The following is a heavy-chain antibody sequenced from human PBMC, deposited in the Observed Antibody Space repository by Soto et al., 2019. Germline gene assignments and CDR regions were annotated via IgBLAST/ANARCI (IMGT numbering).Heavy chain of an antibody. V-gene: IGHV5-51*01. CDR2: IYPTNSDT. CDR3: ARDHHGDYSSDY. Sequence: GESLKISCKGSGYSFTSHWIGWVRQMPGKGLEWMGIIYPTNSDTRYSPSFQGQVAISADKSINTAYLQWSSLEASDTAIYYCARDHHGDYSSDYWGQGTLVTVSS. CDR1: GYSFTSHW. D-gene: IGHD2-21*02. J-gene: IGHJ4*02.